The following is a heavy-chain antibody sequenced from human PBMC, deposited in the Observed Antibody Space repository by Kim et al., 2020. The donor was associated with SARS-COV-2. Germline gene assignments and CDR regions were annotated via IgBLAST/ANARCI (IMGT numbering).Heavy chain of an antibody. CDR3: AKDGYNYSYQYYFDY. J-gene: IGHJ4*02. V-gene: IGHV3-43*01. Sequence: DSVKGRFTISRDNSKNSLYLQMNSLRTEDTALYYCAKDGYNYSYQYYFDYWGQGTLVTVSS. D-gene: IGHD5-12*01.